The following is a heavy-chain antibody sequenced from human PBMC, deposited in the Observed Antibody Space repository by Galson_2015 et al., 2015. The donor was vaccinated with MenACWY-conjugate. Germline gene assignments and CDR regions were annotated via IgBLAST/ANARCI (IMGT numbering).Heavy chain of an antibody. D-gene: IGHD3/OR15-3a*01. Sequence: SLRLSCAASGFSVTSHFMGWVRQAPGKGLEWVALLYDDGTSRYADSVKGRFTISRDTLRNSLSLQMHGLRAEDTAMYFCAKIVRHPVGLYFDSWGQGTLVLVSS. CDR2: LYDDGTS. V-gene: IGHV3-53*01. CDR1: GFSVTSHF. J-gene: IGHJ4*02. CDR3: AKIVRHPVGLYFDS.